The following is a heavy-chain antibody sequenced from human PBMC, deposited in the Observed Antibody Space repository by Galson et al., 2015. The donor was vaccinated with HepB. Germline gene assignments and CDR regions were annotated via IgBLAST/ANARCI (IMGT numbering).Heavy chain of an antibody. CDR2: LNPSNGNS. Sequence: SVKVSCKASGYIFTSFGLNWVRQAPGQGLEWMGWLNPSNGNSGSAQKFQGRVSMTRNISINTAYMELRGLKFDDTAVYYCARVGFDLWGRGTLVFVSS. V-gene: IGHV1-8*01. CDR3: ARVGFDL. J-gene: IGHJ2*01. CDR1: GYIFTSFG.